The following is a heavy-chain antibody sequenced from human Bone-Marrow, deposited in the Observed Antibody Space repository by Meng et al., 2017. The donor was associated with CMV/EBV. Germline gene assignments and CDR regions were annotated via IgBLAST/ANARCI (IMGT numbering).Heavy chain of an antibody. D-gene: IGHD2-2*01. J-gene: IGHJ2*01. V-gene: IGHV3-15*01. Sequence: GGSLRLSCVASGFTFSNAWMSWVRQAPGKGLEWVGRIKSITDGGTTDYAAPGKGRFIISRDDSKSTLYLQMNSLKPEDTAVYYCTTYCSSTSCPAAAGWYFDLWGRGTLVTVYS. CDR1: GFTFSNAW. CDR3: TTYCSSTSCPAAAGWYFDL. CDR2: IKSITDGGTT.